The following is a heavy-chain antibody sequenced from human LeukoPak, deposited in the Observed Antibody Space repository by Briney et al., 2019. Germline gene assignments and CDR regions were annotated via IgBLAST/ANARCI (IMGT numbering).Heavy chain of an antibody. CDR1: GYIFVNYW. V-gene: IGHV5-51*01. CDR2: IYPADSDT. J-gene: IGHJ4*02. Sequence: GESLKISCQVSGYIFVNYWIGWVRQMPGKGLESMGIIYPADSDTTYSPSFQGQVTISADKSISTVYLRWSSLKASDTAMYYCARQSRDGSKTRGYYFDYWGQGTLATVSS. CDR3: ARQSRDGSKTRGYYFDY. D-gene: IGHD3-10*01.